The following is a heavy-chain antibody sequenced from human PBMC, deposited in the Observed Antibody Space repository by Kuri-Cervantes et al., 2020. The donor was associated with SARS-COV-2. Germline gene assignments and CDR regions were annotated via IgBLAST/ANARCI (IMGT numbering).Heavy chain of an antibody. CDR2: IYPGDSDT. Sequence: GESLKISCKGSGYSFTSYWIGWERQMPGKGLEWMGIIYPGDSDTRDSPSFQGQVTISADESISTAYLQWSSLKASDTAMYYCARLSDRNSGPLYYYMDVWGKGTTVTVSS. D-gene: IGHD1-14*01. CDR1: GYSFTSYW. CDR3: ARLSDRNSGPLYYYMDV. J-gene: IGHJ6*03. V-gene: IGHV5-51*01.